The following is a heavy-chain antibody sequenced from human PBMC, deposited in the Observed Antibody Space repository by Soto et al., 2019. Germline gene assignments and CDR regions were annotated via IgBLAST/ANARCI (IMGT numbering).Heavy chain of an antibody. D-gene: IGHD1-7*01. CDR1: GFTFSDYD. CDR2: SRDKGNSYST. Sequence: ESGGTLVHPGGSLRLSCAGSGFTFSDYDIDWVLQAPGKGLEGVGRSRDKGNSYSTDYAASVKGRFTVSRDASKNSLYLQMNSLKADDTALYYCARSSPGTTSFDYWGQGTLVTVSS. V-gene: IGHV3-72*01. CDR3: ARSSPGTTSFDY. J-gene: IGHJ4*02.